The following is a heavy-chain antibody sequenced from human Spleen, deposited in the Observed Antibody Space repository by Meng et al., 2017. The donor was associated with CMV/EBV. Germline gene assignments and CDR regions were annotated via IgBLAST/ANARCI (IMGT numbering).Heavy chain of an antibody. Sequence: ESLKISCAASGFTFRSYAMSWVRQPPGKGLQWIGNIYYSGDTYYNPSLQSRVTISLDTSKNQFSLKLSSVTAADTAVYYCASLYFDFWSVGDYYYYGMDVWGQGTTVTVSS. CDR3: ASLYFDFWSVGDYYYYGMDV. CDR1: GFTFRSYA. V-gene: IGHV4-59*12. J-gene: IGHJ6*02. CDR2: IYYSGDT. D-gene: IGHD3-3*01.